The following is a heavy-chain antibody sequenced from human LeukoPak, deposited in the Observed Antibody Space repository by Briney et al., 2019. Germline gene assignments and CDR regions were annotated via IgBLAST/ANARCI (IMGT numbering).Heavy chain of an antibody. D-gene: IGHD6-19*01. CDR3: ARGTSIAVAPRGFDP. CDR1: GYTFTGYY. Sequence: GASVKVSCKASGYTFTGYYMHWVRQAPGQGLEWMGWINPNSGGTNYAQKFQGWVTMTRDTSISTAYMELSRLRSDDTAVYYCARGTSIAVAPRGFDPWGQGTLVTVSS. V-gene: IGHV1-2*04. J-gene: IGHJ5*02. CDR2: INPNSGGT.